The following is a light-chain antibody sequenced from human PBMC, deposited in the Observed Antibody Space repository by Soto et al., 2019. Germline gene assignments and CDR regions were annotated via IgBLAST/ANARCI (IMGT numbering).Light chain of an antibody. CDR3: QQFGNSLPWT. J-gene: IGKJ1*01. CDR2: AAS. CDR1: QSISSNY. V-gene: IGKV3-20*01. Sequence: DIVLTQSPGTLSLSPGERATLSCRASQSISSNYLAWYQQNRGQAPRLLIYAASTRAPGTPDRFSGSGSGTDFTLTISRLEPEDFAVYYCQQFGNSLPWTFGQGTKVDIK.